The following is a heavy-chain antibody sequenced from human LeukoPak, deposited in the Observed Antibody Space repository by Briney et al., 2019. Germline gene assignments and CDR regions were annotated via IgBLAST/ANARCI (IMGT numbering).Heavy chain of an antibody. Sequence: GASVKVSCKASGYTFNNYYMHWVRQAPGQGLEWMGIINPSGGSTSYAQKFQGRVTMTRDTSTSTVYMELSSLRSEDTAVYYCARDPKDYGKLFDYWGQGTLVTVSS. D-gene: IGHD4-17*01. CDR2: INPSGGST. CDR3: ARDPKDYGKLFDY. J-gene: IGHJ4*02. V-gene: IGHV1-46*02. CDR1: GYTFNNYY.